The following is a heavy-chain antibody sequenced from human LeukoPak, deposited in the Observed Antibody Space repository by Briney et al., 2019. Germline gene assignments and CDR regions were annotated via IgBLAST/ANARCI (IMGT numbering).Heavy chain of an antibody. D-gene: IGHD2-8*01. J-gene: IGHJ4*02. CDR3: ARGRNGVCYNY. CDR1: GDSVSSASAG. Sequence: SQTLSLTCDISGDSVSSASAGWNWIRQSPSRGLEWLGRIYYRSQWYNDDAVSVKSRITINPDTAKNQFSLKLSSVTAADTAVYYCARGRNGVCYNYWGQGTLVTVSS. CDR2: IYYRSQWYN. V-gene: IGHV6-1*01.